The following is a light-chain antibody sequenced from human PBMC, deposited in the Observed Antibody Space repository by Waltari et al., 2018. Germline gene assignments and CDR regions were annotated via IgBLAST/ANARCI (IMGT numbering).Light chain of an antibody. CDR1: QSLLHSNGYNY. CDR2: LGS. V-gene: IGKV2-28*01. J-gene: IGKJ1*01. Sequence: DIVMTQSPLSLPVTPGEPVSISCRSSQSLLHSNGYNYLDWYLQKPGQSPQLLIYLGSNRASGVPDRFSGSGSGTDFTLKISRVEAEDVGVYYCMQALQRGTFGQGTKVEIK. CDR3: MQALQRGT.